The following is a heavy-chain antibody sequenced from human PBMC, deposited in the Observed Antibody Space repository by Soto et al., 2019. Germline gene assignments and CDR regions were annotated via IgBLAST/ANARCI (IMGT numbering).Heavy chain of an antibody. V-gene: IGHV3-30*03. D-gene: IGHD4-17*01. CDR2: ISYDGSNK. Sequence: GGSLRLSCAASGFTFSSYGMHWVHQAPGKGLEWVAVISYDGSNKYYADSVKGRFTISRDNSKNTLYLQMNSLRAEDTAVYYCAGFTVNAFDIWGQGTMVTVSS. J-gene: IGHJ3*02. CDR3: AGFTVNAFDI. CDR1: GFTFSSYG.